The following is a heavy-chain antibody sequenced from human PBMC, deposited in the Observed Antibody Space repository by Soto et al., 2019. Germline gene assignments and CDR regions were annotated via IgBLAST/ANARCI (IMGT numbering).Heavy chain of an antibody. Sequence: EVQLEESGGGLVQPGGSLRLSCAASGFSFSSYWMSWVRQAPGKGPEWVAIGSTDGRDTTYADSVKGLFTISRDNAENSLFLQMNGPGADDTAVYDWGREDRYSGPFDYWGQGALVTVSS. CDR3: GREDRYSGPFDY. V-gene: IGHV3-7*01. CDR1: GFSFSSYW. J-gene: IGHJ4*02. D-gene: IGHD3-16*02. CDR2: GSTDGRDT.